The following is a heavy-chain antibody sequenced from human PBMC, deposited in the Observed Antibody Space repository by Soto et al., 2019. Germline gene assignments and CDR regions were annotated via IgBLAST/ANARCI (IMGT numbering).Heavy chain of an antibody. CDR3: ASPHYYGSGSYGMAV. Sequence: GGSLRLSCAASGFTFSSYSMNWVRQAPGKGLEWVSYISSSSSTIYYADSVKGRFTISRDNAKNSLYLQMNSLRAEDTAVYYCASPHYYGSGSYGMAVWAQGTTVTVSS. CDR1: GFTFSSYS. J-gene: IGHJ6*02. CDR2: ISSSSSTI. V-gene: IGHV3-48*01. D-gene: IGHD3-10*01.